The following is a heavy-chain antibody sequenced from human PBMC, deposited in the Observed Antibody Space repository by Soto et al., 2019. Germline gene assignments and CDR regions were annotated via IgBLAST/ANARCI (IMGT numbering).Heavy chain of an antibody. CDR1: GYTFTGHC. J-gene: IGHJ4*02. CDR3: ATPSGY. Sequence: ASVKVSCKASGYTFTGHCMHWVRQAPGQGLEWMGLINPSAGSTSYAQSFQGRVTMTRDTSTSTVFMDLSSLRSEDTAIYYCATPSGYWGQGTLVTVSS. D-gene: IGHD3-10*01. V-gene: IGHV1-46*01. CDR2: INPSAGST.